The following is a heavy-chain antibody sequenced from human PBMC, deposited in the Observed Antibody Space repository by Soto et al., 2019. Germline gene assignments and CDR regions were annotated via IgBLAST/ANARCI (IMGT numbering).Heavy chain of an antibody. Sequence: QVQLVQSGAEVKKPGASVKVSCKASGYTFTSYGISWVRQAPGQGLEWMGWISAYNCNTNYAQKLQGRVTMTTDTSTSTPYMELGSKRSDATAVYYCARWRVVPAASNWFDPWGQGTLVTVSS. J-gene: IGHJ5*02. D-gene: IGHD2-2*01. CDR3: ARWRVVPAASNWFDP. V-gene: IGHV1-18*01. CDR2: ISAYNCNT. CDR1: GYTFTSYG.